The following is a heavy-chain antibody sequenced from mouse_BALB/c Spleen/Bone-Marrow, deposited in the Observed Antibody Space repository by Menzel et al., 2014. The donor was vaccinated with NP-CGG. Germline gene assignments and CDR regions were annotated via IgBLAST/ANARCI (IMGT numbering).Heavy chain of an antibody. Sequence: QVQLQQPGAELVRPGASVKVSCKASGYTFTSYWINWVKQRPEQGLEWIGNIYPSDSYTNYNQNFKDKATLTVDKSSSTAYMQLSSPTSEDSAVYYCTRQYGNYYAMDYWGQGTSVTVSS. J-gene: IGHJ4*01. CDR2: IYPSDSYT. D-gene: IGHD2-10*02. V-gene: IGHV1S126*01. CDR3: TRQYGNYYAMDY. CDR1: GYTFTSYW.